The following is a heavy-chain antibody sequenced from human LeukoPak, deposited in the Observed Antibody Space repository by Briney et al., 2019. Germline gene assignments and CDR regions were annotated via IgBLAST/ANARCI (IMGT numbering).Heavy chain of an antibody. Sequence: GGSLRLSCAVSGFTFSSYSMNWVRQAPGKGLEWVAVISYHGGNKYYADSVKGRFTISRDNSKNTLYLQMDSLRPEDTAVYYCASEIGYSSGWGQGTLVTVSS. J-gene: IGHJ4*02. CDR3: ASEIGYSSG. V-gene: IGHV3-30*03. D-gene: IGHD6-19*01. CDR2: ISYHGGNK. CDR1: GFTFSSYS.